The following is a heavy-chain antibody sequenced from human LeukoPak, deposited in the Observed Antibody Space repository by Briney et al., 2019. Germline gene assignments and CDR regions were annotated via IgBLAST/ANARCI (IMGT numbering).Heavy chain of an antibody. CDR2: ISGSGGST. CDR3: AKSGIAVAGTNYYYYMDV. D-gene: IGHD6-19*01. J-gene: IGHJ6*03. V-gene: IGHV3-23*01. Sequence: GGTLRLSCAAPGFTFSGYGMSWVRQAPGKGPKWVSAISGSGGSTYYADSVKGRFTISRDNSKNTLYLQMSSLRAEDTAVYYCAKSGIAVAGTNYYYYMDVWGKGTTVTISS. CDR1: GFTFSGYG.